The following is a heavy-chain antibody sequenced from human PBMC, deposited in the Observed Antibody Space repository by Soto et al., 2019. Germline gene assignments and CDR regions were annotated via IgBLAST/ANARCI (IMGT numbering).Heavy chain of an antibody. D-gene: IGHD2-21*02. CDR2: ISYDGSDK. J-gene: IGHJ3*02. Sequence: QVQLVESGGGVVQPGRSLRLSCAASGFTFSSYAMHWVRHAPGKGLEWVAVISYDGSDKYYADSVKGRFTISRDNSKNTLYLQMNSLRAEDTAAYYCARYIVVVTATYAFDIWGQGTMVTVSS. CDR1: GFTFSSYA. V-gene: IGHV3-30-3*01. CDR3: ARYIVVVTATYAFDI.